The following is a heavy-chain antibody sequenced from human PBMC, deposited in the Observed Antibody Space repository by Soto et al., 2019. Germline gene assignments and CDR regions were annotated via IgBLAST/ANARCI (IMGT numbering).Heavy chain of an antibody. CDR3: AKARGYYYYGMDV. CDR2: ISYDGSNK. Sequence: LRLSWAASGFTFSSYGMHWVRQAPGKGLEWVAVISYDGSNKYYADSVKGRFTISRDNSKNTLYLQMNSLRAEDTAVYYCAKARGYYYYGMDVWGQGTTVTVSS. J-gene: IGHJ6*02. V-gene: IGHV3-30*18. D-gene: IGHD5-12*01. CDR1: GFTFSSYG.